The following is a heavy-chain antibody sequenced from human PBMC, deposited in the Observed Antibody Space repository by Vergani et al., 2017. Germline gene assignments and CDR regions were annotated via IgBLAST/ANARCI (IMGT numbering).Heavy chain of an antibody. V-gene: IGHV4-38-2*02. J-gene: IGHJ5*02. D-gene: IGHD3-9*01. Sequence: QVQLQESGPGLVKPSETLSLTCTVSGYSISSGYYWGWIRQPPGKGLEWIGSIYHSGSTYYNPSLTSRVTISVDTSKNQFSLKLSSVTAAETAVYYCARVKYYDILTGSRPGGFDPWGQGTLVTVSS. CDR1: GYSISSGYY. CDR3: ARVKYYDILTGSRPGGFDP. CDR2: IYHSGST.